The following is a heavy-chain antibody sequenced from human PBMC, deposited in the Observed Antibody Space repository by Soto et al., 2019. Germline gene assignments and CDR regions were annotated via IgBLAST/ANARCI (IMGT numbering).Heavy chain of an antibody. D-gene: IGHD3-3*01. Sequence: GASVKVSCKASGYTFTGYYMHWVRQAPGQGLEWMGWINPNSGGTNYAQKFQGRVTMTRDTSISTAYMELSSLRSEDTAVYYCERDDQMYYDFWSGYYTRVWNWFDPWGQGTLVTVSS. CDR1: GYTFTGYY. V-gene: IGHV1-2*02. CDR3: ERDDQMYYDFWSGYYTRVWNWFDP. J-gene: IGHJ5*02. CDR2: INPNSGGT.